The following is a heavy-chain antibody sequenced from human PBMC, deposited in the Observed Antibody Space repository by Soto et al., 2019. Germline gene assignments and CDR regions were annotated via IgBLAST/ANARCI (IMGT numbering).Heavy chain of an antibody. Sequence: GGSLRLSCAASGFTFSDYYMSWIRQAPGKGLEWVSYISSSSSYTNYADSVKGRFTISRDNAKNSLYLQMNSLRAEDTAVYYCARDLDITGTTYYYYYYGMDVWGQGTTVTVSS. D-gene: IGHD1-7*01. V-gene: IGHV3-11*06. CDR3: ARDLDITGTTYYYYYYGMDV. CDR2: ISSSSSYT. J-gene: IGHJ6*02. CDR1: GFTFSDYY.